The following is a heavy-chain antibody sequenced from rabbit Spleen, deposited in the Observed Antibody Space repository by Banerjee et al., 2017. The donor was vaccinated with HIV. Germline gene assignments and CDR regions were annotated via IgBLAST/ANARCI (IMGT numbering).Heavy chain of an antibody. V-gene: IGHV1S45*01. CDR3: ARGSATMTMVITGYYFSL. J-gene: IGHJ4*01. CDR2: IYGGSGGST. D-gene: IGHD2-1*01. Sequence: QQQLVESGGGLVQPEGSLTLTCTASGFSFSSGYYMCWVRQAPGKGLESIACIYGGSGGSTWYASRAKGRFTISKTSSTAVTLRMTSLTAADTATYFCARGSATMTMVITGYYFSLWGQGTLVTVS. CDR1: GFSFSSGYY.